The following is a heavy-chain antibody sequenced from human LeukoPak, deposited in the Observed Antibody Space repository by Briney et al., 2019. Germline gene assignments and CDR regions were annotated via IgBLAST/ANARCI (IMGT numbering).Heavy chain of an antibody. Sequence: ASVKVSCKVSGYTLTELSMHWVRQAPGKGLEWMGGFDPEDGETIYAQKFQGRVTMTEDTSTDTAYVELSSLRSEDTAVYYCATSPRTYYYDSSGYYQDYWGQGTLVTVSS. V-gene: IGHV1-24*01. CDR1: GYTLTELS. CDR3: ATSPRTYYYDSSGYYQDY. J-gene: IGHJ4*02. D-gene: IGHD3-22*01. CDR2: FDPEDGET.